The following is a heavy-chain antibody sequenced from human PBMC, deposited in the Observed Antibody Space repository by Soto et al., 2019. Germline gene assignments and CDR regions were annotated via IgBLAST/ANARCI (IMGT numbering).Heavy chain of an antibody. Sequence: QVQLVQSGAEVQKPGSSVKVSCKASGGTFSSYAISWVRQAPGQGLEWMGGSIPIFGTANYAQKFPGRVTSTADESTSTAYMELSSLRSEDTAVYYCAMYYGSGSYQDGMDVWGQGTTVTVSS. CDR1: GGTFSSYA. D-gene: IGHD3-10*01. V-gene: IGHV1-69*01. CDR3: AMYYGSGSYQDGMDV. CDR2: SIPIFGTA. J-gene: IGHJ6*02.